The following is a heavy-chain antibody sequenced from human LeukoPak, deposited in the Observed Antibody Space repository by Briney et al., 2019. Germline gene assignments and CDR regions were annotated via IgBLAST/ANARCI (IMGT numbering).Heavy chain of an antibody. Sequence: SVKVYCNASGGTFSSYAISWVRQPPGQGLEWMGMIIPIFGTANYAQKFQGRVTITTDESTSTAYMELSSLRSEDTAVYYCAVLRGKYYYEGLDYWGQGTLVTVSS. CDR3: AVLRGKYYYEGLDY. CDR2: IIPIFGTA. J-gene: IGHJ4*02. D-gene: IGHD3-22*01. CDR1: GGTFSSYA. V-gene: IGHV1-69*05.